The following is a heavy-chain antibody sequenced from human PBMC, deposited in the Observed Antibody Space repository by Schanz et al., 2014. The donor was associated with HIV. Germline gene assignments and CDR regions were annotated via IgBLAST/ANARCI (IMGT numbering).Heavy chain of an antibody. D-gene: IGHD6-25*01. CDR1: GYTFTSYG. J-gene: IGHJ4*02. CDR2: MNPNSGNT. V-gene: IGHV1-8*02. Sequence: QVQLVQSGAEVKKPGASVKVSCKASGYTFTSYGINWVRQATGQGLEWMGWMNPNSGNTGYAQKFKGRVTMTRNTSISTAYMELSSLRSEDTAVYFCATCGYGSDPAYFDNWGQGTQVTVSS. CDR3: ATCGYGSDPAYFDN.